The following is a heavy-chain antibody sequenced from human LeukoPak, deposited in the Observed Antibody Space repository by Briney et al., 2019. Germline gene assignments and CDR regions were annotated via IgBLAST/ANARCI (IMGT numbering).Heavy chain of an antibody. D-gene: IGHD5-24*01. CDR1: GGSISSSSYY. CDR2: INHSGST. V-gene: IGHV4-39*07. CDR3: ARAGGRWLQLLY. J-gene: IGHJ4*02. Sequence: PSETLSLTCTVSGGSISSSSYYWSWIRQPPGKGLEWIGEINHSGSTNYNPSLKSRVTISVDTSKNQFSLKLSSVTAADTAVYYCARAGGRWLQLLYWGQGTLVTVSS.